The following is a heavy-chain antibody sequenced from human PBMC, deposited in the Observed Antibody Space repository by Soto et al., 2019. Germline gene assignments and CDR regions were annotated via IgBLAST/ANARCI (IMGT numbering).Heavy chain of an antibody. CDR3: ARDSGSYYGMDV. CDR1: GFTFSSYS. V-gene: IGHV3-21*01. CDR2: ISSSSSYI. Sequence: PGGSLRLSCAASGFTFSSYSMNWVRQAPGKGLEWVSSISSSSSYIYYADSVKGRFTISRDNAKNSLYLQMNSLRAEDTAVYYCARDSGSYYGMDVWGQGTTVTVSS. J-gene: IGHJ6*02.